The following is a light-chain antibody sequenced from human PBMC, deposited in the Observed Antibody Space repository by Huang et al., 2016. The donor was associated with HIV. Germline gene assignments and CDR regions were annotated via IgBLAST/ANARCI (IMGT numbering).Light chain of an antibody. CDR1: QSVRSSY. CDR3: QQYGRSPPFS. CDR2: GAS. Sequence: EIVLTQSPGTLSLSPGERATLSCRASQSVRSSYLAWYQQKPGQTHRLLIYGASSRATGIPDRFSGSGSGTDFTLTISRLEPEDFAVYYCQQYGRSPPFSFGPGTKVDIK. V-gene: IGKV3-20*01. J-gene: IGKJ3*01.